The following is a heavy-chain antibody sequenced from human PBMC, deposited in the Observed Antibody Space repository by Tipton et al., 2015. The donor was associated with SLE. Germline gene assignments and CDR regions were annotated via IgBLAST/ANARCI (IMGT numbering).Heavy chain of an antibody. J-gene: IGHJ4*02. D-gene: IGHD3-22*01. CDR2: IYYSGST. CDR1: GGSITSSSYY. Sequence: TLSLTCTVSGGSITSSSYYWGWIRQPPGKGLEWIGSIYYSGSTYYNPSLKSRVTISRDTSKNQFSLKLRSVTAADTAVYYCARNAYYYDSSGPFDYWGQGTLVTVSS. V-gene: IGHV4-39*01. CDR3: ARNAYYYDSSGPFDY.